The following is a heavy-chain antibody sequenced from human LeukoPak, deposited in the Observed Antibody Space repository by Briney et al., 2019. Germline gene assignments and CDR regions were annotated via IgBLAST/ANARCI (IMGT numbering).Heavy chain of an antibody. V-gene: IGHV4-39*01. CDR2: IFHSGST. CDR3: ARPWGVGAPFDP. J-gene: IGHJ5*02. D-gene: IGHD1-26*01. Sequence: SETLSLTCTVSGASIISSNYRWGWIRQPPGKGLEWIGTIFHSGSTYYNPSLKSRVTITVDTSKNQFSLNLNSVTSADTAVYYCARPWGVGAPFDPWGPGTLVTVSS. CDR1: GASIISSNYR.